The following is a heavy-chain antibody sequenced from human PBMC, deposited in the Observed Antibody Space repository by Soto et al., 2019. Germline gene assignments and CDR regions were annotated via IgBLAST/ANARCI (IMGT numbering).Heavy chain of an antibody. V-gene: IGHV3-72*01. CDR1: GLIFSDYH. D-gene: IGHD6-19*01. J-gene: IGHJ6*02. CDR2: IRRKANSYTT. CDR3: AMLGGWSGGSSGMDV. Sequence: EVQLVESGGGLVQPGGSLRLSCAASGLIFSDYHMDWVRQAPGKGVEWVGRIRRKANSYTTEYAASVKGRFTISRDDSKNSLYLQMNSLKGEDTAVYYCAMLGGWSGGSSGMDVWGQGTTVTVSS.